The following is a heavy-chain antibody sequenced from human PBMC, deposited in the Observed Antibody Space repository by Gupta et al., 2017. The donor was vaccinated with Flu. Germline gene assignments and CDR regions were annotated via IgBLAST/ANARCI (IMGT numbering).Heavy chain of an antibody. D-gene: IGHD4-11*01. CDR3: ARGGSYSNYVRGNYYYYMDV. CDR1: GGSFSGYY. J-gene: IGHJ6*03. Sequence: QVQLQQWGAGLLKPSETLSLTCAVYGGSFSGYYWSWIRQPPGKGLEWIGEINHSGSTNYNPSLKSRVTISVDTSKNQFSLKLSSVTAADTAVYYCARGGSYSNYVRGNYYYYMDVWGKGTTVTVSS. CDR2: INHSGST. V-gene: IGHV4-34*01.